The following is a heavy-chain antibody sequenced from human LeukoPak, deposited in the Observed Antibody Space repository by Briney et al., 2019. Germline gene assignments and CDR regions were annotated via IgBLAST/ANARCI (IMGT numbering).Heavy chain of an antibody. J-gene: IGHJ4*02. CDR3: TRDFGRSSYYFDF. Sequence: GGSLRLSCAASGFTFSSYAMNWVRQAPGKGLEWVAVISYDGTNKYYADSVRGRFTISRDNSKDTLFLQMNRLRVEDTAVYYCTRDFGRSSYYFDFWGQGTLVTVSS. CDR2: ISYDGTNK. V-gene: IGHV3-30*04. D-gene: IGHD3-3*01. CDR1: GFTFSSYA.